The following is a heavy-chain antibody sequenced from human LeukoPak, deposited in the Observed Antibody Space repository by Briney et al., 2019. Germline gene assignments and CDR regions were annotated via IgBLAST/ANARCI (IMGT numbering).Heavy chain of an antibody. V-gene: IGHV1-69*05. D-gene: IGHD3-9*01. Sequence: SVKVSCKASGGTFSSYAISWVRQPPGQGLEWMGGIIPIFGTANYAQKFQGRVTITTDESTSTAYMELSSLRSEDTAVYYCARGPRGRNYDILTGYLGFDYWGQGTLVTVSS. CDR2: IIPIFGTA. J-gene: IGHJ4*02. CDR1: GGTFSSYA. CDR3: ARGPRGRNYDILTGYLGFDY.